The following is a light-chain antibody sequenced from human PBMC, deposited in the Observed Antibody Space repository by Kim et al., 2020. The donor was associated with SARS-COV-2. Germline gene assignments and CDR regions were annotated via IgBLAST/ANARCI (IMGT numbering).Light chain of an antibody. CDR1: QSVTSN. Sequence: EIVMTQSPGTLSVSPGERATLSCRASQSVTSNLAWYQQKPGQGTRLLIYGASTRATGIPARFSGSGSGTDFTLTISSLQSEDFAVYYCHQYNNWPYTFGQVTKLEI. J-gene: IGKJ2*01. V-gene: IGKV3-15*01. CDR3: HQYNNWPYT. CDR2: GAS.